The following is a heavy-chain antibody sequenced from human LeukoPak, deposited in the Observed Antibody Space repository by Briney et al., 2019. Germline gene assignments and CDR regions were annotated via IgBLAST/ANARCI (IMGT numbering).Heavy chain of an antibody. V-gene: IGHV3-30*02. D-gene: IGHD2-21*01. J-gene: IGHJ4*02. CDR1: GFTFNRRC. Sequence: PGRSLRLSCAASGFTFNRRCMHWVRQTPGKWLEWVAFIRYDGGETFYADFVKGRFTISRDNYKKTLSLQLNTLRPEDTALYYCAKDGDDCIDYWGTGPLVPVSS. CDR2: IRYDGGET. CDR3: AKDGDDCIDY.